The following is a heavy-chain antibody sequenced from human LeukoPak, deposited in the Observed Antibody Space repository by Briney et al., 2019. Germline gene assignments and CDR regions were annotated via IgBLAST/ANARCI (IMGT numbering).Heavy chain of an antibody. D-gene: IGHD3-9*01. CDR3: ARHGRESRYFDWLLYYIDH. CDR1: GASISANS. Sequence: PSETLSLTCTVSGASISANSWSWIRQPPGKGLEWIGCIHYSGNTHCNPSLESRVTLSVDTSKNQFSLKLSSVTAADTAVYYCARHGRESRYFDWLLYYIDHWGQGALVTVSS. J-gene: IGHJ4*02. CDR2: IHYSGNT. V-gene: IGHV4-59*08.